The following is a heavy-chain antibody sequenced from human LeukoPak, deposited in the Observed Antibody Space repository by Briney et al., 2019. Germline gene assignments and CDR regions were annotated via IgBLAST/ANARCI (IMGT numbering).Heavy chain of an antibody. Sequence: GGSLRLSCAASGFTFSSYSIDWVRQAPGKGLEWVAVIWYDGSNKYYADSVKGRFTISRDNSKNTLYLQMNSLRAEDTAVYYCAKPNADGSGRHYFDYWGQGTLVTVSS. CDR3: AKPNADGSGRHYFDY. V-gene: IGHV3-33*06. CDR2: IWYDGSNK. J-gene: IGHJ4*02. CDR1: GFTFSSYS. D-gene: IGHD3-10*01.